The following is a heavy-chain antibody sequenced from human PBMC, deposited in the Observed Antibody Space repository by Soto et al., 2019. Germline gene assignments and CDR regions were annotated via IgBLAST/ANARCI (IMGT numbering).Heavy chain of an antibody. J-gene: IGHJ4*02. D-gene: IGHD6-13*01. Sequence: QITLKESGPTLVRPTQTLTLTCTVSGFSLSTDAVGVAWIRQPPGKALEWLALIYWNDEARYKSPLNNRLTITKDTSKSQVVLTMTDMAPLDTATYFCAHRIAAPGRTLDYWGQGILVTVSS. CDR2: IYWNDEA. CDR1: GFSLSTDAVG. V-gene: IGHV2-5*01. CDR3: AHRIAAPGRTLDY.